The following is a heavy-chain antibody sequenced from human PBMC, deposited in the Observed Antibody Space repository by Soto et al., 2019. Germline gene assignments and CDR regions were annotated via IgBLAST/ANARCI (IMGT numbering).Heavy chain of an antibody. J-gene: IGHJ4*02. CDR3: VRWFGRQGYFDY. D-gene: IGHD3-10*01. CDR2: IYYSGST. Sequence: PSETLSLTCTVSGGSISSCGYYWSWIRHHPGKGLEWIGYIYYSGSTYYNPSLKSRVTISVDTSKNQFSLKLSSVTAADTAVYYCVRWFGRQGYFDYWGQGTLVTVSS. V-gene: IGHV4-31*03. CDR1: GGSISSCGYY.